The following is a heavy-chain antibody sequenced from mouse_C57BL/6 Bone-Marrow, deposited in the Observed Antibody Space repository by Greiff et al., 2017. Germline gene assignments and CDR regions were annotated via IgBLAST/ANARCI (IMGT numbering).Heavy chain of an antibody. D-gene: IGHD2-5*01. J-gene: IGHJ3*01. V-gene: IGHV1-50*01. CDR3: ARSYYSNPAWFAY. CDR2: IDPSDSYT. CDR1: GYTFTSYW. Sequence: VQLQQPGAELVKPGASVKLSCKASGYTFTSYWMQWVKQRPGQGLEWIGEIDPSDSYTNYNQKFKGKATLTVDTSSSTAYMQLRSLTSENSAVYYGARSYYSNPAWFAYWGQGTLVTVSA.